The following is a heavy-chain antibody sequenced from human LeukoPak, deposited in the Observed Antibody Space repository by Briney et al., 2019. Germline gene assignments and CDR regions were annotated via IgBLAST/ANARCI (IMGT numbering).Heavy chain of an antibody. CDR1: GFSLTTSGVG. CDR2: IYGNDLK. Sequence: SGPTLVNPTQTLTLTCTFSGFSLTTSGVGVGWVRQPPGKALQWLALIYGNDLKRYSPSLKNRLTISKDTSTNSVVLTMTNMDPVDTATYYCVHDIPRGEGFQHWGQGTLVTVSS. V-gene: IGHV2-5*01. J-gene: IGHJ1*01. CDR3: VHDIPRGEGFQH. D-gene: IGHD2-2*01.